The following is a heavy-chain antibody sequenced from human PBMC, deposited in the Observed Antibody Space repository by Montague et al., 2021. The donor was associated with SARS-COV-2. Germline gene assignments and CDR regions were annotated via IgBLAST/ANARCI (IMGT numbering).Heavy chain of an antibody. V-gene: IGHV4-34*01. CDR1: GGSFSGYY. Sequence: SDTVSLTCVVYGGSFSGYYWSWIRQPPGKGLEWIGEINHSGSTNXNPSLKSRVTISVDTSQKQFSLRLNSVTAADTAVYYCARGGGYSYGALDYWGQGTLVTVSS. D-gene: IGHD5-18*01. CDR3: ARGGGYSYGALDY. J-gene: IGHJ4*02. CDR2: INHSGST.